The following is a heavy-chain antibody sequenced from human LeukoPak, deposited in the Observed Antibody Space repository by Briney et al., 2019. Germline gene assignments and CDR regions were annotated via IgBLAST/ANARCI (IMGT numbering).Heavy chain of an antibody. V-gene: IGHV3-30-3*01. CDR2: ISYDGSNK. D-gene: IGHD6-13*01. J-gene: IGHJ4*02. CDR3: ARDPGHSSSTYFDY. Sequence: GGCLRLSCAASGFTFSSYAMHWVRQAPGKGLEWVAVISYDGSNKYYADSVKGRFTISRDNSKNTLYLEMNSLRAEDTAVYYCARDPGHSSSTYFDYWGQGTLVTVSS. CDR1: GFTFSSYA.